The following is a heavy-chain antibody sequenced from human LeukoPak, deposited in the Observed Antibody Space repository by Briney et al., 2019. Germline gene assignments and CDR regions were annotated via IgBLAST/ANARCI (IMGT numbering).Heavy chain of an antibody. CDR2: IYTSGST. CDR3: ARAKGYCSSTSCYARGYYYYMDV. Sequence: SETLSLTCTVSGGSISSYYWSWIRQPAGKGLEWIGRIYTSGSTNYNPSLKSRVTMSVDTSKNQFSLKLSSVTAADTAVYYCARAKGYCSSTSCYARGYYYYMDVWGKGTTVTVSS. J-gene: IGHJ6*03. V-gene: IGHV4-4*07. D-gene: IGHD2-2*01. CDR1: GGSISSYY.